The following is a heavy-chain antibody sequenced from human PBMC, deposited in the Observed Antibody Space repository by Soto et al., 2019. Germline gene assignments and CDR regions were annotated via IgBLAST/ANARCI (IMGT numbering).Heavy chain of an antibody. CDR2: IYYSGST. CDR1: GGSISSGEYF. D-gene: IGHD5-18*01. J-gene: IGHJ3*02. CDR3: ARVLQLWLNAFDI. Sequence: QVQLQESGPGLVKPSQTLSLTCTVSGGSISSGEYFWSWIRQPPGKGLEWIAYIYYSGSTYYNPSLKSRVTISVDTSKNQFSQKLSSVTAADTAVYYCARVLQLWLNAFDIWGQGTMVTVSS. V-gene: IGHV4-30-4*01.